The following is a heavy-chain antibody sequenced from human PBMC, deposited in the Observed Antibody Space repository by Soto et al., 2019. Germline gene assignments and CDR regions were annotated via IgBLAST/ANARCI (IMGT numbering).Heavy chain of an antibody. J-gene: IGHJ5*02. CDR2: ISSSSSYI. Sequence: EVQLVESGGGLAKPGGSLRLSCAASGFTFSSYSMNWVRQAPGKGLEWVSSISSSSSYIYYADSVKGRFTISRDNAKNSLYLQMNSLRAEDTAVYYCARDGLPDMVRVHNWFDPWGQGTLVTVSS. CDR3: ARDGLPDMVRVHNWFDP. CDR1: GFTFSSYS. V-gene: IGHV3-21*01. D-gene: IGHD3-10*01.